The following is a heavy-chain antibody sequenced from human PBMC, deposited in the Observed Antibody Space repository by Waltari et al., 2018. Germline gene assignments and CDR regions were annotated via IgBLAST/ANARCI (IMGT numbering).Heavy chain of an antibody. Sequence: EVQLVETGGGLIQPGGSLRLSCAASGFTVSSNYMSWVRRAPGKGLEWVSVVYSGGSTYDADSVKGRFTISRDNSKNTLYLQMNSLRAEDTAVYYCARGGSPYYYYGMDVWGQGTTVTVSS. V-gene: IGHV3-53*02. CDR1: GFTVSSNY. CDR3: ARGGSPYYYYGMDV. CDR2: VYSGGST. J-gene: IGHJ6*02. D-gene: IGHD3-10*01.